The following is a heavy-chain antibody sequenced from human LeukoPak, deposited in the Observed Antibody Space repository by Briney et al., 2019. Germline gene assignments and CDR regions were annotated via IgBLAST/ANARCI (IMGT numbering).Heavy chain of an antibody. Sequence: GESLKISCKGSGYSFTSYWIGWVRQMPGKGLGWMGIIYPGDSDTRYSPSFQGQVTISADKSISTAYLQWSSLKASDTAMYYCARTYYYGSGSYQFPAYWGQGTLVTVSS. V-gene: IGHV5-51*01. CDR2: IYPGDSDT. CDR3: ARTYYYGSGSYQFPAY. D-gene: IGHD3-10*01. CDR1: GYSFTSYW. J-gene: IGHJ4*02.